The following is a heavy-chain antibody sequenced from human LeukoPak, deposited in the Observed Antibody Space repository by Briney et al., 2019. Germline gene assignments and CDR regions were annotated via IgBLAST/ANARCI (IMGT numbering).Heavy chain of an antibody. J-gene: IGHJ6*02. CDR2: ISAYNGNT. CDR3: ARVLGYCSSTSCLYYYYGMDV. D-gene: IGHD2-2*01. Sequence: ASVKVSCKASGYTFTSYGISWVRQAPGQGLEWMGWISAYNGNTNYAQKLQGRVTMTTDTSTSTAYMELRSLRSDDTAVYYCARVLGYCSSTSCLYYYYGMDVWGQGTTVTVSS. V-gene: IGHV1-18*01. CDR1: GYTFTSYG.